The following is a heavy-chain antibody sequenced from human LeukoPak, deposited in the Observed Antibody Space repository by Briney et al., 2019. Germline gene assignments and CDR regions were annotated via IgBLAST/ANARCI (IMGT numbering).Heavy chain of an antibody. CDR3: ARGMVENGSSALDI. J-gene: IGHJ3*02. CDR2: IYHSGST. CDR1: GYSITSHYY. Sequence: SETLSLTCTLSGYSITSHYYWGWIRQPPGKGLACIGIIYHSGSTYYSPSLETRLPISLPTSNNQFSLKMRSLTAADTAVYYGARGMVENGSSALDIWGQGTMVTVSS. D-gene: IGHD5-24*01. V-gene: IGHV4-38-2*02.